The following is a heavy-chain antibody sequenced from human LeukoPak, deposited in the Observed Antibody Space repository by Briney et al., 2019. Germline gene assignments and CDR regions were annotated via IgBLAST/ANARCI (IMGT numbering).Heavy chain of an antibody. J-gene: IGHJ6*03. D-gene: IGHD3-22*01. Sequence: ASVKVSCKASGYTFTGYYMHWVRQAPGQGLEWMGWINPNSGGTNYAQKFQGRVTMTRDTSISTAYMELSRLRSDDTAVYYCARDNGYYDSSGYLYYYYYMDVWGKGTTVTVSS. CDR1: GYTFTGYY. CDR2: INPNSGGT. CDR3: ARDNGYYDSSGYLYYYYYMDV. V-gene: IGHV1-2*02.